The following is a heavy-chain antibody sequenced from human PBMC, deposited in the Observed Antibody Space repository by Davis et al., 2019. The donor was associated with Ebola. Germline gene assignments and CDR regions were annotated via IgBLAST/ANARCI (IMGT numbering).Heavy chain of an antibody. CDR3: ARSYSGYVWFDP. V-gene: IGHV4-34*01. D-gene: IGHD5-12*01. CDR2: INHSGST. J-gene: IGHJ5*02. CDR1: GGSFSGYY. Sequence: SETLSLTCAVYGGSFSGYYWSWIRQPPGKGLEWIGEINHSGSTNYNPSLKSRVPISVDTSKNQFSLKLSSVTAADTAVYYCARSYSGYVWFDPWGQGTLVTVSS.